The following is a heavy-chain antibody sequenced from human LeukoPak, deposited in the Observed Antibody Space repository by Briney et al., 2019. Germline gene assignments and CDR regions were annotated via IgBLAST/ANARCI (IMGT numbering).Heavy chain of an antibody. J-gene: IGHJ1*01. CDR3: ARVSGLGMNEYYQH. CDR2: INNEGTTI. V-gene: IGHV3-74*01. CDR1: GLTFSNSW. Sequence: GGSLRLPCEASGLTFSNSWMHWVRQAPGKGLVRVSRINNEGTTISYADSVKGRFTISRDNAKNTLYLQMNSLRAEDTAVYYCARVSGLGMNEYYQHWGQGTLVTVAS. D-gene: IGHD3-10*01.